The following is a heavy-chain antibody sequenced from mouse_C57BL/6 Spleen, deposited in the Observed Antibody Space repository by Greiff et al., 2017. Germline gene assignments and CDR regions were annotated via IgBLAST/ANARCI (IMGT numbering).Heavy chain of an antibody. V-gene: IGHV1-62-2*01. CDR1: GYTFTEYT. D-gene: IGHD2-2*01. CDR3: ARHGGIYYGYDWAMDY. Sequence: QVQLQQSGAELVKPGASVKLSCKASGYTFTEYTIHWVKQRSGQGLEWIGWFYPGSGSIKYNEKFKDKAPLTADKSSSTVYMELSRLTSEDSAVYFCARHGGIYYGYDWAMDYWGQGTSGTVSS. CDR2: FYPGSGSI. J-gene: IGHJ4*01.